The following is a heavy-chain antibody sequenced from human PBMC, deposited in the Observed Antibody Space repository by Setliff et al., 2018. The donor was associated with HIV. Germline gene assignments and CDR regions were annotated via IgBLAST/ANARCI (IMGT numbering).Heavy chain of an antibody. J-gene: IGHJ2*01. CDR1: GDPITRGSYY. D-gene: IGHD1-26*01. CDR3: ARAAYSGTYLWEPATDL. CDR2: IYTSGKT. V-gene: IGHV4-61*09. Sequence: SETLSLTCTVSGDPITRGSYYWSWIRQPAGKGLEWIGHIYTSGKTHYSPSLKSRITISADTSKNQLSLNLSSVTAADTAVYYCARAAYSGTYLWEPATDLWGRGTLVTVSS.